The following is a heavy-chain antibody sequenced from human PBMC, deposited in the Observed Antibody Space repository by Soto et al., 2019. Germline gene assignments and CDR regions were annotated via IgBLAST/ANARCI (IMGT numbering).Heavy chain of an antibody. CDR2: IYSGGST. CDR3: ASGPTRDLTGYYVIYYGMDV. V-gene: IGHV3-53*04. CDR1: GFTVSSNY. D-gene: IGHD3-9*01. Sequence: GGSLRLSCAASGFTVSSNYMSWVRQAPGKGLEWVSVIYSGGSTYYADSVKGRFTITRHNSKNTLYLQMNSLRAEDTAVYYCASGPTRDLTGYYVIYYGMDVWGQGTTVTVSS. J-gene: IGHJ6*02.